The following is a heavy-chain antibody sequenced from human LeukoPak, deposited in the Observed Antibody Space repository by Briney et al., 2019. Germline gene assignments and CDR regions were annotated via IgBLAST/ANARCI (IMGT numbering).Heavy chain of an antibody. CDR2: ISSSSSYI. J-gene: IGHJ5*02. Sequence: GGSLRLSCAASGFTFSSYSMNWVRKAPGKGLEWVSSISSSSSYIYYADSVKGRFTISRDNAKNSLYLQINSLRAEDTAVYYCASPNWGSNWFDPWGQGTLVTVSS. CDR1: GFTFSSYS. D-gene: IGHD7-27*01. V-gene: IGHV3-21*01. CDR3: ASPNWGSNWFDP.